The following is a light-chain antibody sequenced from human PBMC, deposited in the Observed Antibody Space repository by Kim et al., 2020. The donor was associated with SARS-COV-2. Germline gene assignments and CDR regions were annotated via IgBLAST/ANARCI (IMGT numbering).Light chain of an antibody. CDR2: GNG. Sequence: RVTTSCTTDNPKIGAGYDLHLYHQLPETAPNPRIYGNGNQPSGVPDRFSGSKSGTSAALAITGLQAEDEADYYCQSYDSSLSGYVFGGGTQLTVL. CDR1: NPKIGAGYD. CDR3: QSYDSSLSGYV. J-gene: IGLJ2*01. V-gene: IGLV1-40*01.